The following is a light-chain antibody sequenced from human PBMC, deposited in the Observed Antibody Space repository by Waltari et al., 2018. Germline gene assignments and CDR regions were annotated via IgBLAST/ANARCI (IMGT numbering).Light chain of an antibody. V-gene: IGKV2-30*02. CDR3: MQGTYWPYT. CDR1: QSLVHSDGNTY. J-gene: IGKJ2*01. Sequence: DVVMTQSPLSLSVTLGQPASISCRSSQSLVHSDGNTYLQWFQQRPGQSPRRLIYKVSSRESGVPDRFSGGGSGTDFTLKISRVEAEDVGVYYCMQGTYWPYTFGQGTKLDIK. CDR2: KVS.